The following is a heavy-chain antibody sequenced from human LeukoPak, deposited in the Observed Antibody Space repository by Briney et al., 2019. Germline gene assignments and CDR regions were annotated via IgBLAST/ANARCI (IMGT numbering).Heavy chain of an antibody. CDR2: IYSSGYT. CDR1: GDSITSGDYY. D-gene: IGHD5-12*01. CDR3: ARDICGYSGYDPPGAFDY. V-gene: IGHV4-61*02. J-gene: IGHJ4*02. Sequence: SETLSLTCTVSGDSITSGDYYWTWIRQPAGKTLEWIGRIYSSGYTVYSPSLKSRVTISLDASKNQFSLTLNSVTAADTAVYYCARDICGYSGYDPPGAFDYWGQGTLVTVSS.